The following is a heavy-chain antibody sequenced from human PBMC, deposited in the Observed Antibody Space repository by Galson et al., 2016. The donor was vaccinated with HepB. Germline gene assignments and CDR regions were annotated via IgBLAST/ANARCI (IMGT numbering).Heavy chain of an antibody. CDR2: ISSSGSSI. J-gene: IGHJ4*02. V-gene: IGHV3-11*04. D-gene: IGHD6-13*01. Sequence: SLRLSCAASGFTFSDYYMNWIRQAPGKGLEWISYISSSGSSIDYADSVKGRLTISRDNAKNSLYLQMNSLRAEDTAVYYCARDFGSWNPQTIYWGQGTLVIVSS. CDR1: GFTFSDYY. CDR3: ARDFGSWNPQTIY.